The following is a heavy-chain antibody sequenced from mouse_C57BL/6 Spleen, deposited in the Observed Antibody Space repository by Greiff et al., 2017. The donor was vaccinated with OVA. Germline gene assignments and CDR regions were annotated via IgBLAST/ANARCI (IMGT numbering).Heavy chain of an antibody. Sequence: EVKLVESGEGLVKPGGSLKLSCAASGFTFSSYAMSWVRQTPEKRLECVAYISSGGDYIYYADTVKGRFTISRDNARNTLYLQMSSLKSEDTAMYYCTRATYDYGYAMDYWGQGTSVTVSS. V-gene: IGHV5-9-1*02. CDR2: ISSGGDYI. CDR3: TRATYDYGYAMDY. CDR1: GFTFSSYA. J-gene: IGHJ4*01. D-gene: IGHD2-4*01.